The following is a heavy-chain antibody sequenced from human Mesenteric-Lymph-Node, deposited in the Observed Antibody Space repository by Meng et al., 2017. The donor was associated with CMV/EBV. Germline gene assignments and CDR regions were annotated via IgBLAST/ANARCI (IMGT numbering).Heavy chain of an antibody. CDR2: IIPIFGTA. D-gene: IGHD2-2*01. CDR1: GGTFSSYA. Sequence: SVKVSCKASGGTFSSYAISWVRQAPGQGLEWMGGIIPIFGTANYAQKFQGRVTITTDESTSTAYMELSSLRSEDTAVYYCARVYCSSTSCPRRYYYGMDVWGQGTTVTVSS. V-gene: IGHV1-69*05. J-gene: IGHJ6*02. CDR3: ARVYCSSTSCPRRYYYGMDV.